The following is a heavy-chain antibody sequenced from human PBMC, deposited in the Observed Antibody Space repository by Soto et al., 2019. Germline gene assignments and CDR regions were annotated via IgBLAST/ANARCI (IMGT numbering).Heavy chain of an antibody. D-gene: IGHD3-16*01. Sequence: GGSLRLSCAASGFTASSNYMSWVRQAPGKGLEWVSVIYSGGSTYYADSVKGRFTISRDNSKNTLYLQMNSLRAEDTAVYYCARDGSSLRNYYYGMDVWGQGTTVTVSS. J-gene: IGHJ6*02. CDR2: IYSGGST. V-gene: IGHV3-53*01. CDR1: GFTASSNY. CDR3: ARDGSSLRNYYYGMDV.